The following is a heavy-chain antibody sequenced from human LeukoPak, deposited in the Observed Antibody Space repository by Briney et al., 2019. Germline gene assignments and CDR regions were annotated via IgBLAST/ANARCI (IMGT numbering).Heavy chain of an antibody. V-gene: IGHV1-18*01. J-gene: IGHJ4*02. CDR1: GYTFTSYG. D-gene: IGHD3-10*01. CDR3: ARVGSGYYGSGSYYNFDY. CDR2: ISAYNGNT. Sequence: ASVKVSCKASGYTFTSYGISWVRQAPGQGLEWMGWISAYNGNTNYAQKLQGRVTMTTDTSTSTAYMELRSLRSDDTAVYYCARVGSGYYGSGSYYNFDYWGQGTLVTVSS.